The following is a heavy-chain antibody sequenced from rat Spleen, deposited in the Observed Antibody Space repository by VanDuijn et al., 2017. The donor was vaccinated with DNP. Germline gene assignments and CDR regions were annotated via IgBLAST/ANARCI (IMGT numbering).Heavy chain of an antibody. CDR1: GFTFSDYA. CDR2: IIYDGSTT. V-gene: IGHV5S10*01. J-gene: IGHJ3*01. CDR3: QTSDYGYNGYPFAN. Sequence: EVQLVESGGGLVQPGNSLKLSCADSGFTFSDYAMAWVRQSPKKALEWVATIIYDGSTTYYRDSVKGRFTISRVNAKNTHFLQMNSLRSEDTATYSCQTSDYGYNGYPFANWGQATLSLSF. D-gene: IGHD1-12*03.